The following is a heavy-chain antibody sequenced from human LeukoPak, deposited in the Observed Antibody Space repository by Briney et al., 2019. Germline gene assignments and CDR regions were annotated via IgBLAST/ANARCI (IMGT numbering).Heavy chain of an antibody. CDR1: GGSFSGYY. CDR2: INHSRST. V-gene: IGHV4-34*01. D-gene: IGHD3-9*01. Sequence: SETLSLTCAVYGGSFSGYYWSWIRQSPGKGLEWIGEINHSRSTNYNPSLKSRVTISVDTSKNQFSLKLSSVTAADTAVYYCARDPTFFLVDWWLVETARGGGYFDYWGQGTLVTVSS. CDR3: ARDPTFFLVDWWLVETARGGGYFDY. J-gene: IGHJ4*02.